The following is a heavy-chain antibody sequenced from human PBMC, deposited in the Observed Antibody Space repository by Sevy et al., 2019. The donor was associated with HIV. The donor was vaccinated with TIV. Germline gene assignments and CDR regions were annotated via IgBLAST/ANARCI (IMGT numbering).Heavy chain of an antibody. Sequence: GGSLRLSCAASGFTFSSYEMNWVRQAPGKGLEWVSYISSSGSTIYYADSVKGRFTISRDNAKNSLYLQMNSLRAEDKAVYYCASDPYSSSWYGNYYYGMDVWGQGTTVTVSS. J-gene: IGHJ6*02. D-gene: IGHD6-13*01. CDR3: ASDPYSSSWYGNYYYGMDV. V-gene: IGHV3-48*03. CDR1: GFTFSSYE. CDR2: ISSSGSTI.